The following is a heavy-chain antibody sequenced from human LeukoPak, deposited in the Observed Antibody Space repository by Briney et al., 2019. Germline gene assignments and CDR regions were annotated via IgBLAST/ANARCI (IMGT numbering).Heavy chain of an antibody. J-gene: IGHJ6*02. CDR2: IYYSGST. V-gene: IGHV4-59*08. CDR1: GGSISSYY. D-gene: IGHD2-2*01. Sequence: NPSETLSLTCTVSGGSISSYYWSWIRQPPGKGLEWLGYIYYSGSTYYNPSLKSRVTISVDTSKNQFSLKLSSVTAADTAVYYCARGMRCSSTSCYVLTYGMDVWGQGTTVTVSS. CDR3: ARGMRCSSTSCYVLTYGMDV.